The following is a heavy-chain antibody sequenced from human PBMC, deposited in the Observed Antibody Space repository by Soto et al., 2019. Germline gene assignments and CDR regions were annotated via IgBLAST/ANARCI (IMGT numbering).Heavy chain of an antibody. Sequence: ASVKGSCWAAGDTLTSYGIIWWRRAPGRGVEWMGWISAYNGNTNSAQKLQGRVTMTTDTSTSTAYMELRSLRSDDTAVYYCARDQQDIVVVVAAIRDGGFDYWG. CDR1: GDTLTSYG. CDR3: ARDQQDIVVVVAAIRDGGFDY. J-gene: IGHJ4*01. CDR2: ISAYNGNT. D-gene: IGHD2-15*01. V-gene: IGHV1-18*01.